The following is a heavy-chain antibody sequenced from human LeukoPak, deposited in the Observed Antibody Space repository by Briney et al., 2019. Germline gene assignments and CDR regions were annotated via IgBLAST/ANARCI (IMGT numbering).Heavy chain of an antibody. Sequence: EAGGTLRLSCAASGFTFSSYGMSWVRQAPGKGLEWVSAISGSGGSTYYADSVKGRFTISRDNSKNTLYLQMNSLRAEDTAVYYCAKAGWFGELSNFDYWGQGTLVTVSS. D-gene: IGHD3-10*01. CDR1: GFTFSSYG. CDR3: AKAGWFGELSNFDY. V-gene: IGHV3-23*01. J-gene: IGHJ4*02. CDR2: ISGSGGST.